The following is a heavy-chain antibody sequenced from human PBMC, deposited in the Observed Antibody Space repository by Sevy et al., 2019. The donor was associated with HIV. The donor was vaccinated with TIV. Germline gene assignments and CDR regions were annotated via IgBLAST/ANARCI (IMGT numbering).Heavy chain of an antibody. V-gene: IGHV3-30*02. CDR1: GFSYSSYG. Sequence: GGSLRLSCAASGFSYSSYGMHWVRQAPGKGLEWVAYIQYDGSNKDYADSLKGRFTISRDNSKNTLDLQMNSLRVEDRAVCYGLKEGGGDGGDHWGQGTLVTVSS. J-gene: IGHJ4*02. D-gene: IGHD2-21*01. CDR3: LKEGGGDGGDH. CDR2: IQYDGSNK.